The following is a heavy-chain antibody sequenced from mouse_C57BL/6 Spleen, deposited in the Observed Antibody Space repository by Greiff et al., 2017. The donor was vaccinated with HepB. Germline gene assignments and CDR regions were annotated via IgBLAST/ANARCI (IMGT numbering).Heavy chain of an antibody. CDR1: GYTFTSYW. J-gene: IGHJ1*03. CDR3: ARWQLGPYWYFDV. D-gene: IGHD4-1*02. Sequence: LQQPGAELVRPGSSVKLSCKASGYTFTSYWMHWVKQRPIQGLEWIGNIDPSDSETHYNQKFKDKATLTVDKSSSTAYMQLSSLTSEDSAVYYCARWQLGPYWYFDVWGTGTTVTVSS. V-gene: IGHV1-52*01. CDR2: IDPSDSET.